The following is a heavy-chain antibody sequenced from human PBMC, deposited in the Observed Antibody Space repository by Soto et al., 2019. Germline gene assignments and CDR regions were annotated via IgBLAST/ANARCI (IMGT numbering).Heavy chain of an antibody. CDR1: GFTFSSYW. Sequence: EVQLVESGGGLVQPGGSLRLSCAASGFTFSSYWMHWVRQAPGKGLEWVSRINSDGSSTSYADYVKGRFTISRDNAKNTLYLQMNSMRAEDTAVYYCAIRASYYDSSGYFDYWGQGTLVTVSS. CDR3: AIRASYYDSSGYFDY. V-gene: IGHV3-74*01. CDR2: INSDGSST. D-gene: IGHD3-22*01. J-gene: IGHJ4*02.